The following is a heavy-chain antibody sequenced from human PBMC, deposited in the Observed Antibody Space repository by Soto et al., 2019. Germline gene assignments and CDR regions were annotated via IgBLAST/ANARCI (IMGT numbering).Heavy chain of an antibody. D-gene: IGHD3-22*01. J-gene: IGHJ4*02. V-gene: IGHV4-31*03. CDR3: ARGWSEFYDSSGYYQTLDF. CDR1: GGSISSGGYY. CDR2: IYYSGST. Sequence: SETLSLTCTVSGGSISSGGYYWSWIRQHPGKGLEWIGYIYYSGSTYYNPSLKSRVTISVDTSKNQFSLKLSSVTAADTAVYYCARGWSEFYDSSGYYQTLDFWGQGTLVTVSS.